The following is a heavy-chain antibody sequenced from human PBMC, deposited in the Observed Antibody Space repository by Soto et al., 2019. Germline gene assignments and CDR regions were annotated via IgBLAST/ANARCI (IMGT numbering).Heavy chain of an antibody. V-gene: IGHV3-7*03. J-gene: IGHJ4*02. Sequence: RGSLRLSCEVSGFSVGNYWMSWVRQAPGKGLEWLASIKEDGSERYYLDSVNGRFTISRDNAKDSLSLQMNSLRGEDTAFYYCARDVGPVTIFGEALSGYFDFWGQGTLVTVSS. CDR1: GFSVGNYW. CDR2: IKEDGSER. CDR3: ARDVGPVTIFGEALSGYFDF. D-gene: IGHD3-3*01.